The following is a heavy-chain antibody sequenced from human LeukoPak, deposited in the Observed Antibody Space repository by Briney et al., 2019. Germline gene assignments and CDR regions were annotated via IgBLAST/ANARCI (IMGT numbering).Heavy chain of an antibody. V-gene: IGHV4-39*01. Sequence: SETLSLTCTVSGASISSSSYYWGWIRRPPGKGLEWIGSIYYSGITYYNPSLKGRVTISVDTSENQFSLKLSSVTAADTSVYYCATSSTVPNWFDPWGQGTLVTVSS. CDR1: GASISSSSYY. J-gene: IGHJ5*02. D-gene: IGHD4-11*01. CDR2: IYYSGIT. CDR3: ATSSTVPNWFDP.